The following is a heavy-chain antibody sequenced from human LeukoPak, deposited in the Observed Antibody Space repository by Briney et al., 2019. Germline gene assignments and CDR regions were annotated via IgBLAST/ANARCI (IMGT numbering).Heavy chain of an antibody. CDR1: GFTFRSYW. D-gene: IGHD1-26*01. CDR2: IKQDGSEK. V-gene: IGHV3-7*05. J-gene: IGHJ4*02. Sequence: GGSLRLSCVASGFTFRSYWMNWVRQAPGQGLEWVANIKQDGSEKYYVDSVKGRFTISRDNAKSSLYLQMNSLRAEDTAVYYCARGGTYFYHYFGYWGQGTLVTVSS. CDR3: ARGGTYFYHYFGY.